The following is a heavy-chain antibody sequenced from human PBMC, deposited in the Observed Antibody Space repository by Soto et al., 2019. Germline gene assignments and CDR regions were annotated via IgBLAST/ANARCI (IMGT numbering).Heavy chain of an antibody. D-gene: IGHD4-17*01. V-gene: IGHV1-24*01. CDR2: FDPEDGET. CDR3: ATHVIKMNTVTTEAHRYYFDY. Sequence: ASVKVSCKVSGYTLTELSMHWVRQAPGKGLEWMGGFDPEDGETIYAQKFQGRVTMTEDTSTDTAYMELSSLRSEDTAVYYCATHVIKMNTVTTEAHRYYFDYWGQGTLVTVSS. CDR1: GYTLTELS. J-gene: IGHJ4*02.